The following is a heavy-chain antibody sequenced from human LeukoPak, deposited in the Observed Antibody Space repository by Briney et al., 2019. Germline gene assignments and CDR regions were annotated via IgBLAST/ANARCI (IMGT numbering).Heavy chain of an antibody. J-gene: IGHJ4*02. D-gene: IGHD3-22*01. V-gene: IGHV3-23*01. Sequence: GGSLRLSCAAPGFTFINFPMGCGPEGLGGGRECVSLIFGSGDSRYYGDPVRGRFTTSRDNSKSVLFLQMNSLRVDDTAVYYCTKRDSSGYFPFDNWGQGTLVTVSS. CDR3: TKRDSSGYFPFDN. CDR1: GFTFINFP. CDR2: IFGSGDSR.